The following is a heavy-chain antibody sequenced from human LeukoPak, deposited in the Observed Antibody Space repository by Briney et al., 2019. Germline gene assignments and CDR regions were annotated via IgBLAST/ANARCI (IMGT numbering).Heavy chain of an antibody. CDR3: ARDLQLVNYYYYGMDV. Sequence: PSETLSLTCTVSGGSVSSGSYYWSWIRQPPGKGLEWIGYIYYSGSTNYNPSLKSRVTISVDTSKNQFSLKLSSVTAADTAVYYCARDLQLVNYYYYGMDVWGQGTTVTVSS. D-gene: IGHD6-6*01. CDR2: IYYSGST. V-gene: IGHV4-61*01. J-gene: IGHJ6*02. CDR1: GGSVSSGSYY.